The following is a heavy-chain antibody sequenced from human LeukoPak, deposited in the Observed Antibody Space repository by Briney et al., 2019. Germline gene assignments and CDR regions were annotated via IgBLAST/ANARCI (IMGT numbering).Heavy chain of an antibody. CDR2: IYSGGST. CDR1: GFTVSSNY. J-gene: IGHJ4*02. V-gene: IGHV3-66*01. CDR3: ARAAPGASCDY. D-gene: IGHD2-2*01. Sequence: GGSLRLSCAASGFTVSSNYMSWVRQAPGKGLEWVSVIYSGGSTYYADSVKGRFTISRDNAKNSLYLQMNSLRAEDTAVYYCARAAPGASCDYWGQGTLVTVSS.